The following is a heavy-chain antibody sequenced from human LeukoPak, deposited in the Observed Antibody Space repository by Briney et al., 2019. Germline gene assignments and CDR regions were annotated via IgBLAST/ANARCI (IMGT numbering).Heavy chain of an antibody. CDR2: ISAYNGNT. V-gene: IGHV1-18*01. CDR3: ALSPTGYYYDSSGCYDY. D-gene: IGHD3-22*01. Sequence: ASVKVSCKASGGTFSSYAISWVRQAPGQGLEWMGWISAYNGNTNYAQKLQGRVTMTTDTSTSTAYMELRSLRSDDTAVYYCALSPTGYYYDSSGCYDYWGQGTLVTVSS. J-gene: IGHJ4*02. CDR1: GGTFSSYA.